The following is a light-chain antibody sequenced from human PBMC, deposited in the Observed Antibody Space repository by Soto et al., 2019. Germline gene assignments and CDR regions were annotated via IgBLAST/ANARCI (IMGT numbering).Light chain of an antibody. CDR3: QQYNKWPRT. CDR1: QSVSSN. V-gene: IGKV3-15*01. CDR2: ETS. Sequence: EIVMTQSPASLSVSPGERATLSCRASQSVSSNLAWYQQKPGQAPRLLMYETSTRATGMPTRFSGSGSGTEFTLTISSLQSEDFAVYWCQQYNKWPRTFGQGTKVEIK. J-gene: IGKJ1*01.